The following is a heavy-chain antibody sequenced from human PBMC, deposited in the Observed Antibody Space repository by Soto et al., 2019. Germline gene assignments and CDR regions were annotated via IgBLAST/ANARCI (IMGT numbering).Heavy chain of an antibody. D-gene: IGHD6-19*01. CDR3: ARETGSSGWYGAFDI. CDR2: INSDGSTT. Sequence: GGSLRLSCAASGFTFSSYWMHWVRQAPGKGLVWVSHINSDGSTTSYADSVKGRFTISRDNAKNTLYLQMNSLRAEDTAVYYCARETGSSGWYGAFDIWGQGTMVTVSS. V-gene: IGHV3-74*01. J-gene: IGHJ3*02. CDR1: GFTFSSYW.